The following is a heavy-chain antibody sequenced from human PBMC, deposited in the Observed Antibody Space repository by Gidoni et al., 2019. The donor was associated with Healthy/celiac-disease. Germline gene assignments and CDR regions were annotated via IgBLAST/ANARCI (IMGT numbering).Heavy chain of an antibody. Sequence: QVQLVQSGAEVKTPGASVKVSCKASGYTFTSYSMHWVRQAPGQGLEWMGLINPSGGRTTFSQKFQGRVTMTRDTSTSTVYMELSSLRSEDTAVYYCAKGGDDYYFDYWGQGTLVTVSS. V-gene: IGHV1-46*01. D-gene: IGHD3-10*01. CDR1: GYTFTSYS. CDR2: INPSGGRT. CDR3: AKGGDDYYFDY. J-gene: IGHJ4*02.